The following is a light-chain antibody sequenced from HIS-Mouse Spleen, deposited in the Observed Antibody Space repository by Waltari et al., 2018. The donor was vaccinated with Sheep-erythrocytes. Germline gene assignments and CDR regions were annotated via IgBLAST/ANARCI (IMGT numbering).Light chain of an antibody. J-gene: IGLJ2*01. CDR3: QSYDSSLSAVV. V-gene: IGLV1-40*01. CDR2: GNS. CDR1: SSNIRAGYD. Sequence: QSVLTQPPSVSGAPGQRVTISCPGSSSNIRAGYDVHWYQQLPGTAPKLLIYGNSNRPSGVSDRFSGSKSGTSASLAITGLQAEDEADYYCQSYDSSLSAVVFGGGTKLTVL.